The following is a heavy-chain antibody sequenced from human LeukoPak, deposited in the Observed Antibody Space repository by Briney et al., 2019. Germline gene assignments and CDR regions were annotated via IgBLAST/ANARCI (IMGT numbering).Heavy chain of an antibody. V-gene: IGHV3-7*01. CDR1: GFTFSNYW. D-gene: IGHD4-17*01. CDR2: IEQDGSEK. J-gene: IGHJ4*02. CDR3: TRPSVLGPNTDY. Sequence: GGSLRLSCAASGFTFSNYWMSWVRQTPGKGLEWVASIEQDGSEKYYVDSVKGRLTISRDNAKNSLFLQMNSLRADDTAVYYCTRPSVLGPNTDYWGQGTLLTVSS.